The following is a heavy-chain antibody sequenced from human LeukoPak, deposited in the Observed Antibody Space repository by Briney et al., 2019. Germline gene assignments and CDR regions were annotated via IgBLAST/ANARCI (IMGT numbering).Heavy chain of an antibody. Sequence: ASQTLSLTCTVSGGSISSGSYYWSWIRQPAGKGLEWIGRIYTSGSTNYNPSLKSRVTISVDTSKNQFSLKLSSVTAADTAVYYCARSQDRRITIFGVVTNWFDPWGQGTLVNVSS. CDR1: GGSISSGSYY. CDR3: ARSQDRRITIFGVVTNWFDP. D-gene: IGHD3-3*01. CDR2: IYTSGST. J-gene: IGHJ5*02. V-gene: IGHV4-61*02.